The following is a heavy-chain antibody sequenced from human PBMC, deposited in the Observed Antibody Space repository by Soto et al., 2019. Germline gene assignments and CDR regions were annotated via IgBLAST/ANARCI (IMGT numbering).Heavy chain of an antibody. Sequence: DVQLVETGGGLIQPGGSLRLSCAASGFTVSSKYMSWVRQAPGKGLEWVSVIWSAGLICYADSVRGRFTISRDISKNILYLEMTSLRADDTAVYYCAREAPMDVWGQGTTVTVSS. V-gene: IGHV3-53*02. J-gene: IGHJ6*02. CDR1: GFTVSSKY. CDR3: AREAPMDV. CDR2: IWSAGLI.